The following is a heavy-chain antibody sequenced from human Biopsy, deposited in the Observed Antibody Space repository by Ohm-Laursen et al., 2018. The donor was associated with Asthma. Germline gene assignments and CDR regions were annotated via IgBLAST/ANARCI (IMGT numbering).Heavy chain of an antibody. CDR1: GGSFSGYY. V-gene: IGHV4-34*01. J-gene: IGHJ5*02. CDR3: ARAGQCSSTSCYNPGWFDA. D-gene: IGHD2-2*01. CDR2: INHSGST. Sequence: GTLSLTCSVYGGSFSGYYWSWIRQPPGKGLEWIGEINHSGSTNYNPSLKSRVTISVDTSKNQFSLKLSSVTAADTAVYYCARAGQCSSTSCYNPGWFDAWGQGTLVTVSS.